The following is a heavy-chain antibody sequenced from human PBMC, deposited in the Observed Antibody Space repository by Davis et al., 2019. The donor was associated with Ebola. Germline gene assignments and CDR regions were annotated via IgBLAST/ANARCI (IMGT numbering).Heavy chain of an antibody. CDR1: GYTFTSNY. J-gene: IGHJ4*02. CDR3: ARGRGADTVYFDS. V-gene: IGHV1-46*01. CDR2: INPSAGST. D-gene: IGHD6-19*01. Sequence: AASVKVSCKASGYTFTSNYMHWVRQAPGQGLEWMGIINPSAGSTSYAQKFQGRVTMTRDTSTSTVYMELSSLGSDDTAVYYCARGRGADTVYFDSWGQGTLVTVSS.